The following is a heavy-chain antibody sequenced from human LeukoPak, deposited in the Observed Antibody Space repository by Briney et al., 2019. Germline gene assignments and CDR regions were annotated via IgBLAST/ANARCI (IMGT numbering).Heavy chain of an antibody. V-gene: IGHV3-30*04. CDR2: ISHDGRHK. D-gene: IGHD5-18*01. CDR3: VSGAGGGYSYGYFDY. Sequence: PGRSLRLSCAASGLSFGTYAMHWVRQTPAKGLEWVAVISHDGRHKFYTDSVKGRFTLSRDNSKTMVSLQMNSLRLGDTAVYYCVSGAGGGYSYGYFDYWGQGTLVTVSS. J-gene: IGHJ4*02. CDR1: GLSFGTYA.